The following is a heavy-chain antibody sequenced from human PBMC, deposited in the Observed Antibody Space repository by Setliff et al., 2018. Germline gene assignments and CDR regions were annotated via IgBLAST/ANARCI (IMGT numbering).Heavy chain of an antibody. CDR3: ARQGTYCDGGGGSCFPPNY. CDR2: IKYSGST. CDR1: GDSISSSNYY. Sequence: PSETLSLTCTVSGDSISSSNYYWGWIRQPPGKGLEWIAAIKYSGSTSFNPSLKSRVTISVDKSKSQFSLKLSSVTAVDTAVYYCARQGTYCDGGGGSCFPPNYWGQGTLVTVPQ. D-gene: IGHD2-15*01. J-gene: IGHJ4*02. V-gene: IGHV4-39*01.